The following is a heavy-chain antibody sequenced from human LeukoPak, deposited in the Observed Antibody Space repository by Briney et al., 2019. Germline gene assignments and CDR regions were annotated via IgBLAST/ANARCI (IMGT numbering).Heavy chain of an antibody. V-gene: IGHV4-34*01. CDR2: INHRGTT. CDR1: GGSFSDYY. J-gene: IGHJ4*02. CDR3: ARASQSSGYYFGPWGY. Sequence: SETLSLTCAVNGGSFSDYYWSWIRQAPGKGREGIGDINHRGTTNYNPSLKSRVTISVDTSKIQLSLKLTSVTAADSAVYYCARASQSSGYYFGPWGYWGQGTLVTVSS. D-gene: IGHD3-22*01.